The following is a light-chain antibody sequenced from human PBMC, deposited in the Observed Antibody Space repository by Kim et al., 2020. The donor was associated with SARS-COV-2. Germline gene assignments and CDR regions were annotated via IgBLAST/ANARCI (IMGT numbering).Light chain of an antibody. Sequence: QRVTISCTGSSSNIGADYDVQWYQQLPETAPKVLIYANNVRPSGVPDRFSGSKSSTSASLAITGLQADDEADYYCQSYDSSLSAVAFGGGTQLTVL. V-gene: IGLV1-40*01. CDR1: SSNIGADYD. CDR2: ANN. CDR3: QSYDSSLSAVA. J-gene: IGLJ2*01.